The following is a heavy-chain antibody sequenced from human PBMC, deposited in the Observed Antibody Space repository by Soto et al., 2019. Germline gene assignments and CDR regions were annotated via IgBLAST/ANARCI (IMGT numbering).Heavy chain of an antibody. D-gene: IGHD2-2*02. J-gene: IGHJ6*02. Sequence: GGSLRLSCAASGFTFDNYAMNWVRQAPGKGLEWVAHISGSGGATYYADSVKGRFTISRDNSKNTLYLQMNSLRAEDTAVYYCANDIVVVPAAIGYYYYGMDVWGQGTTVTVSS. V-gene: IGHV3-23*01. CDR1: GFTFDNYA. CDR2: ISGSGGAT. CDR3: ANDIVVVPAAIGYYYYGMDV.